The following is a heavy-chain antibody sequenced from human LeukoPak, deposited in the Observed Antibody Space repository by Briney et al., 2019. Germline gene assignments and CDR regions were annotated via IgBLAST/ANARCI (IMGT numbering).Heavy chain of an antibody. CDR2: INHSGST. Sequence: PSETLSLTCAVSGVSFSGYYWSWIRQPPGKGLEWIGEINHSGSTNYNPSLKSRVTISVDTSKNQFSLKLSSVTAADTAVYYCARHNGAELNYGDNGGYFDDWGQGTLVTVSS. J-gene: IGHJ4*02. V-gene: IGHV4-34*01. CDR3: ARHNGAELNYGDNGGYFDD. D-gene: IGHD4-17*01. CDR1: GVSFSGYY.